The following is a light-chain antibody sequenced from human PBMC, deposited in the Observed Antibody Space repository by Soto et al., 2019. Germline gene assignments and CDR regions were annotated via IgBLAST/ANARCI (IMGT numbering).Light chain of an antibody. J-gene: IGLJ2*01. CDR1: SGDIGRYKF. CDR2: EGT. Sequence: QSVLTQPASVSGSPGQSVTISCTGTSGDIGRYKFVSWFQQHPGKAPKLLIFEGTNRPSGVSHRFPGSKSGNTASLTISGLQAEDEAMYFCSSSTNTNTLVIFGGGTK. CDR3: SSSTNTNTLVI. V-gene: IGLV2-14*01.